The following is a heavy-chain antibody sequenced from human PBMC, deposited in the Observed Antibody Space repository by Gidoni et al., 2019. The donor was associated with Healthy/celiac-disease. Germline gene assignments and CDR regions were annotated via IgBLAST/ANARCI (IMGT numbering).Heavy chain of an antibody. CDR2: RSYDVSNK. CDR1: GFTFSGYA. D-gene: IGHD2-21*02. J-gene: IGHJ6*03. Sequence: QGQLVEPGAGVVQPGGTLRLSSAAAGFTFSGYAIHWVRQAPGKGLEWGAVRSYDVSNKDYADSVKSRFTISRDKSKNTLYLQMHSLRAEDTAVYYCARVGDWGYYYYYMDVWDKGTTVTVSS. CDR3: ARVGDWGYYYYYMDV. V-gene: IGHV3-30-3*01.